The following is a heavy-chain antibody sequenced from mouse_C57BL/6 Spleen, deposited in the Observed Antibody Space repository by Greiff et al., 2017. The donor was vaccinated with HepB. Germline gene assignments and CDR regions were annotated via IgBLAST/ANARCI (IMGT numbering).Heavy chain of an antibody. CDR1: GYTFTDYY. CDR3: ARYSNYAWFAY. Sequence: EVQLQQSGPELVKPGASVKISCKASGYTFTDYYMNWVKQSHGKSLEWIGDINPNNGGTSYNQKFKGKATLTVDKSSSTAYMELRSLTSEDSAVYYCARYSNYAWFAYWGQGTLVTVSA. V-gene: IGHV1-26*01. D-gene: IGHD2-5*01. CDR2: INPNNGGT. J-gene: IGHJ3*01.